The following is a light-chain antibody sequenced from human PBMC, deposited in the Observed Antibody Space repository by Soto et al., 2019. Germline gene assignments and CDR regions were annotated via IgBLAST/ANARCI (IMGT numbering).Light chain of an antibody. CDR2: TVS. CDR3: MQRLEFPLT. CDR1: QTLLDSDGRTY. V-gene: IGKV2-40*01. J-gene: IGKJ4*01. Sequence: EIVMTQTPLSLPVTPGEPASMSCRSSQTLLDSDGRTYLDWYLQKPGQSPQLMIYTVSYRASGVPDRFSGSGSGTAFTLIISRVESEYVGVYYGMQRLEFPLTFGGGTKVEIK.